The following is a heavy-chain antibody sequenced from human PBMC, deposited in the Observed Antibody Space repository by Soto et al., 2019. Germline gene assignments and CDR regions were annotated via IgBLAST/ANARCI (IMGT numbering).Heavy chain of an antibody. CDR3: AGGAVAGTSPAY. V-gene: IGHV4-4*02. J-gene: IGHJ4*02. CDR1: SGSITSSNW. D-gene: IGHD6-19*01. Sequence: QVQLQESGPGLVKPSGTLSLTCAVSSGSITSSNWWSWVRQPPGKGLEWIGEIYHSGSTNYNPSLKSRVTISVDKSKNVFSLKLSSVTAADPAMYYCAGGAVAGTSPAYWGKGTLVTVSS. CDR2: IYHSGST.